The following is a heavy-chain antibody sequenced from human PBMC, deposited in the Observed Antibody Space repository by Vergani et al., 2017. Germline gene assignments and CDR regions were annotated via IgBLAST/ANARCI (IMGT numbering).Heavy chain of an antibody. CDR1: GFTFSSYW. CDR3: ARVFWGSNSDY. V-gene: IGHV3-7*01. Sequence: VQLVESGGGVVQPGRSLRLSCAASGFTFSSYWMSWVRQAPGKGLEWVANIKQDGSEKYYVDSVKGRFTISRDNAKNSLYLQMNSLRAEDTAVYYCARVFWGSNSDYWGQGTLVTVSS. D-gene: IGHD6-13*01. CDR2: IKQDGSEK. J-gene: IGHJ4*02.